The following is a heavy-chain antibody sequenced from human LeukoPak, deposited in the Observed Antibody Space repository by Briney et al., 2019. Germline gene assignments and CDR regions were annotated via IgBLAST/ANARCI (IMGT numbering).Heavy chain of an antibody. D-gene: IGHD3-10*01. CDR2: IIPIFGTA. Sequence: SVKVSCKASGGTFSSYAISWVRQAPGQGLEWMGGIIPIFGTANYAQKFQGRVTITADESTSTAYMELSSLRSEDTAVYYCARDRFAVGITYGMDVWGQGTRSPSP. CDR3: ARDRFAVGITYGMDV. CDR1: GGTFSSYA. V-gene: IGHV1-69*13. J-gene: IGHJ6*02.